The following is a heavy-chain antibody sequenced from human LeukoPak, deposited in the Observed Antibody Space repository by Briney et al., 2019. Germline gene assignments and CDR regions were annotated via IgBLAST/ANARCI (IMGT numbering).Heavy chain of an antibody. D-gene: IGHD2-2*01. J-gene: IGHJ5*02. CDR1: GGSFSGYY. CDR2: IYTSGST. Sequence: SETLSLTCAVYGGSFSGYYWSWIRQPAGKGLEWIGRIYTSGSTNYNPSLKSRVTISVDTSKNQFSLKLSSVTAADTAVYYCARERDVVVPAAPLIGFDPWGQGTLVTVSS. V-gene: IGHV4-4*07. CDR3: ARERDVVVPAAPLIGFDP.